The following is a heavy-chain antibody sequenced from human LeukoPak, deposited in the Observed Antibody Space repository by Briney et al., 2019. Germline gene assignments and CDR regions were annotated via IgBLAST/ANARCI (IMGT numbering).Heavy chain of an antibody. J-gene: IGHJ5*02. CDR3: ARAVAVAGTPNWFDP. D-gene: IGHD6-19*01. CDR2: TYYRSKWYN. V-gene: IGHV6-1*01. Sequence: SQTLSLTCAISGDSFSSNSAAWNWLRQSPSRGLEWLGRTYYRSKWYNDYAVSVKSRITINPDTSKNQFSLQLNSVTPEDTAVYYCARAVAVAGTPNWFDPWGQGTLVTVSS. CDR1: GDSFSSNSAA.